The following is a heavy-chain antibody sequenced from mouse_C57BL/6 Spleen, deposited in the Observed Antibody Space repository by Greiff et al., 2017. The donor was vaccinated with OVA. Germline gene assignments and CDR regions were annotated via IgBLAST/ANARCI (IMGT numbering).Heavy chain of an antibody. Sequence: VQLQQSGAELVKPGASVKISCKASGYAFSSYWMNWVKQRPGKGLEWIGQIYPGDGDTNYNGKFKGKATLTADKSSSTAYMQLSSLTSEDSAVYFCARGYDYDHYYAMDYWGQGTSVTVSS. CDR2: IYPGDGDT. V-gene: IGHV1-80*01. D-gene: IGHD2-4*01. J-gene: IGHJ4*01. CDR1: GYAFSSYW. CDR3: ARGYDYDHYYAMDY.